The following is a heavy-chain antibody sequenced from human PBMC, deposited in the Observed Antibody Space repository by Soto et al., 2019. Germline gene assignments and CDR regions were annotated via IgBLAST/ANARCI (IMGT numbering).Heavy chain of an antibody. CDR2: IYTGGST. J-gene: IGHJ5*02. CDR1: GFTVSSDY. V-gene: IGHV3-53*01. Sequence: GGSLRLSCAASGFTVSSDYMSWVHQAPGKGLEWVSVIYTGGSTYYADSVKGRFTFSRDNSKNTLYLQMNSLRAEDTAVYYCARAYGGNPALFDPWGQGTLVTVSS. D-gene: IGHD4-17*01. CDR3: ARAYGGNPALFDP.